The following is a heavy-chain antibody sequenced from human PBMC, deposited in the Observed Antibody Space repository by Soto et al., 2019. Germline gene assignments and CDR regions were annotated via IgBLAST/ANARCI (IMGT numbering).Heavy chain of an antibody. V-gene: IGHV1-46*03. CDR1: GYTFTSYY. CDR2: INPSGGST. J-gene: IGHJ4*02. Sequence: ASVKVSCKAPGYTFTSYYMHWVRQAPGQGLEWMGIINPSGGSTSYAQKFQGRVTMTRDTSMSTVYMELSSLRSEDTAVYYCARDHEAYYYGSGSYYFDYWGQGTLVTVSS. CDR3: ARDHEAYYYGSGSYYFDY. D-gene: IGHD3-10*01.